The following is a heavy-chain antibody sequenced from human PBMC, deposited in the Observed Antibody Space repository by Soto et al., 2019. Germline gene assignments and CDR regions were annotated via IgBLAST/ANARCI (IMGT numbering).Heavy chain of an antibody. CDR3: AKYSSSWYDNDAFDI. V-gene: IGHV3-30-3*02. Sequence: QVQLVESGGGVVQPGRSLRLSCAASGFTFSSYAMHWVRQAPGKGLEWVAVISYDGSNEYYADSVKGRFTVSRDNSKNPLYLQMANLRAEATAVYYFAKYSSSWYDNDAFDIWGQGTRVTVSS. J-gene: IGHJ3*02. CDR2: ISYDGSNE. D-gene: IGHD6-13*01. CDR1: GFTFSSYA.